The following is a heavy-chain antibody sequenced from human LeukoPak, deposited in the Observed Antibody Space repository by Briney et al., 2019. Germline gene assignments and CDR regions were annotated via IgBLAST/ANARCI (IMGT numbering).Heavy chain of an antibody. CDR2: FDPEDGET. CDR1: GYTLTELS. J-gene: IGHJ4*02. D-gene: IGHD3-10*01. V-gene: IGHV1-24*01. Sequence: ASVKVSCKVSGYTLTELSMQWVRQAPGKGLEWMGGFDPEDGETIYAQKFQGRVTMTEDTSTDTAYMELSSLRSEDTAVYYCATRWFGELSFDYWGQGTLVTVSS. CDR3: ATRWFGELSFDY.